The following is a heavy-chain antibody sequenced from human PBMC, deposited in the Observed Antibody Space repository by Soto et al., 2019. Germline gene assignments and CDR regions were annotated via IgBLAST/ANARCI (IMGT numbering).Heavy chain of an antibody. D-gene: IGHD1-1*01. CDR1: GYTFTSYD. CDR3: ARGRYGDY. Sequence: QVHLVQSGAEVKKPGASVKVSCKASGYTFTSYDITWVRQAPGQGLEWMGWISAHNGNTDYAQKLQGRVIVTRDTSTSTAYTELRSLISDDTAVYYCARGRYGDYWGQGVLVTVSS. J-gene: IGHJ4*02. CDR2: ISAHNGNT. V-gene: IGHV1-18*01.